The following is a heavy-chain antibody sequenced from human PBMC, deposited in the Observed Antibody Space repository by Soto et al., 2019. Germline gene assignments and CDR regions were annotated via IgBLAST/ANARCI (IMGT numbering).Heavy chain of an antibody. CDR3: AHPSLERRTYYYGMDV. CDR1: GFSLSTSGVG. D-gene: IGHD1-1*01. V-gene: IGHV2-5*02. Sequence: QITLKESGPTLVKPTQTLTLTCTFSGFSLSTSGVGVAWTRQPPGKALEWLALIYWDDDNRYSPSLKSRLTITKDTSKNQVVLTMTNMDPVDTGTYYCAHPSLERRTYYYGMDVWGQGTTVTVSS. CDR2: IYWDDDN. J-gene: IGHJ6*02.